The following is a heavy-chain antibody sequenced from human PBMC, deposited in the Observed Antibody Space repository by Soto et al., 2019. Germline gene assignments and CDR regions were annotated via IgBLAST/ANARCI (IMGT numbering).Heavy chain of an antibody. CDR2: INSDGSST. Sequence: WGSLSLSCSASGFTFSSYWMHFVCQSPGKGRLWVSRINSDGSSTSYADSVKGRFTISRDNAKNTLYLQMNSLRAEDTAVYYCASQLSVAGNYFFYYAMDVWGQGTTVTVSS. CDR3: ASQLSVAGNYFFYYAMDV. J-gene: IGHJ6*02. D-gene: IGHD6-13*01. V-gene: IGHV3-74*01. CDR1: GFTFSSYW.